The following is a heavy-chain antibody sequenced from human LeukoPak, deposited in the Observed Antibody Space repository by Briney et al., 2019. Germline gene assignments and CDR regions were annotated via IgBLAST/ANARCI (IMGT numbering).Heavy chain of an antibody. CDR2: ISSSSSTI. J-gene: IGHJ5*02. CDR3: ASNRDQLVWEDWFDP. Sequence: GGSLRLSCAASGFTFSSYSMNWVRQAPGKGLEWVSYISSSSSTIYYADSVKGRFTISRDNAKNSLYLQMNSLRAEDTAVYYCASNRDQLVWEDWFDPWGQGTLVTVSS. CDR1: GFTFSSYS. D-gene: IGHD6-6*01. V-gene: IGHV3-48*01.